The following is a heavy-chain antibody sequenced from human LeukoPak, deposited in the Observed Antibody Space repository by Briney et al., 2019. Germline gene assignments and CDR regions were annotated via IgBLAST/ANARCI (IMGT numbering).Heavy chain of an antibody. J-gene: IGHJ6*02. CDR3: AREDPQTTVPEGMDV. V-gene: IGHV4-59*01. D-gene: IGHD4-17*01. CDR2: IYYSGNT. Sequence: SETLSLTCTVSGGSISSFYWSWIRQAPGKGLEWIGYIYYSGNTNYNPSLKSRVTISVDTSKNQFSLKLSYVTAADTAVYYCAREDPQTTVPEGMDVWGQGTTVTVSS. CDR1: GGSISSFY.